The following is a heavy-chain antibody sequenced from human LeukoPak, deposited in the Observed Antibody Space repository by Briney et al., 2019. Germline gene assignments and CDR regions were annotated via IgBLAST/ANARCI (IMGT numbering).Heavy chain of an antibody. CDR2: MNPKSANT. CDR1: GYTFTSYD. J-gene: IGHJ4*02. CDR3: ARGPPESSSSDY. Sequence: GASVKVSCKASGYTFTSYDINWVRQAPGQGLEWMGWMNPKSANTGYAQKFQGRVTMTRNTSISTAYMEVASLRSEDMAVYYCARGPPESSSSDYWGQGTLVTVSS. D-gene: IGHD6-13*01. V-gene: IGHV1-8*01.